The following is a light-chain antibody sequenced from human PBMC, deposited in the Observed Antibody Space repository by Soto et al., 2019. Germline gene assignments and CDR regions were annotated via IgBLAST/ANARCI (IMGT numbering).Light chain of an antibody. V-gene: IGLV1-40*01. J-gene: IGLJ1*01. Sequence: QSVLTQPPSVSGAPGQRVAISCTGSSSNIGAEYDVHWYQQLPGTAPKRLIYGDNNRPSGVPDRFSGSKSGTSASLAITGLQPEDEADSYCKSYDSSLTTFVFGTGTKVTVL. CDR3: KSYDSSLTTFV. CDR1: SSNIGAEYD. CDR2: GDN.